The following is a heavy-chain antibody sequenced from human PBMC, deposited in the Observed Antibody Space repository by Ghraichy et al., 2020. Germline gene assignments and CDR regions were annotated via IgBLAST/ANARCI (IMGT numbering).Heavy chain of an antibody. D-gene: IGHD2-21*01. CDR2: IYYSGST. V-gene: IGHV4-39*01. CDR1: GGSISSSSYY. CDR3: ARLPSVALPSKYYFDY. Sequence: SETLSLTRTVSGGSISSSSYYWGWFRQPPGKGLEWIGSIYYSGSTYYNPSLKSRVTISVDTSKNQFSLKLSSVTAADTAVYYCARLPSVALPSKYYFDYWGQGTLVTVSS. J-gene: IGHJ4*02.